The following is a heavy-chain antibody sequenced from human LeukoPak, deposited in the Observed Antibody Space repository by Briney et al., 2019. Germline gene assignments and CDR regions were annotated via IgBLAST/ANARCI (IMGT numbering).Heavy chain of an antibody. V-gene: IGHV3-21*01. Sequence: PGGSLRLSCAASGFTFSSYSMNWVRQAPGKGLEWVSSISSSSSYIYYADSVKGRFTISRDNAKNSLYLQMNSLRAEDTAVYYCARDSLHCSGGSCYSIYYYYYGMDVWGQGTTVTVSS. D-gene: IGHD2-15*01. CDR2: ISSSSSYI. CDR3: ARDSLHCSGGSCYSIYYYYYGMDV. CDR1: GFTFSSYS. J-gene: IGHJ6*02.